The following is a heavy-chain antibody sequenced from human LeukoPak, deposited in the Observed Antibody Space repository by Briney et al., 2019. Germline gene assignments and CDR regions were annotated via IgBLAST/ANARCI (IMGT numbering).Heavy chain of an antibody. J-gene: IGHJ4*02. V-gene: IGHV1-8*01. Sequence: ASVKVSCKASGYTLTSYDINWVRQATGQGLEWMGWMNPNSGNTGYAQKFQGRVTMTRNTSISTAYMELSSLRSDDTAVYYCARVPNGDYVDYWGQGTLVTVSS. CDR1: GYTLTSYD. CDR2: MNPNSGNT. D-gene: IGHD4-17*01. CDR3: ARVPNGDYVDY.